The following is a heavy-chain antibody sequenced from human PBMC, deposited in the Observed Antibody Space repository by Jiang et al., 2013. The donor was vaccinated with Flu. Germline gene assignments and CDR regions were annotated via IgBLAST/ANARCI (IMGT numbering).Heavy chain of an antibody. J-gene: IGHJ4*02. CDR2: IYPGDSDT. CDR1: GYSFTSYW. D-gene: IGHD2-15*01. V-gene: IGHV5-51*01. Sequence: PGESLKISCKGSGYSFTSYWIGWVRQMPGKGLEWMGIIYPGDSDTRYSPSFQGQVTISADKSISTAYLQWSSLKASDTAMYYCARHRDCSGGRCYHGIEYWGQGTLVTVSS. CDR3: ARHRDCSGGRCYHGIEY.